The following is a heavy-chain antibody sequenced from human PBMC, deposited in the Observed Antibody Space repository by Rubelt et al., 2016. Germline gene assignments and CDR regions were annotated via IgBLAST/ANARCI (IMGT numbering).Heavy chain of an antibody. D-gene: IGHD5-18*01. J-gene: IGHJ6*03. Sequence: KASGYTFTSYYMHWVRQAPGQGLEWMGIINPSGGSTSYAQKFQGRVTMTRDTSTSTVYMELSRLRSDDTAVYYCARVRSGYSYGYYYYYYMDVWGKGTTVTVSS. V-gene: IGHV1-46*01. CDR2: INPSGGST. CDR3: ARVRSGYSYGYYYYYYMDV. CDR1: GYTFTSYY.